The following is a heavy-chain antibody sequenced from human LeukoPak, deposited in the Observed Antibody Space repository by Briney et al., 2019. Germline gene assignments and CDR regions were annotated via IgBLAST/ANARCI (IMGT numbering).Heavy chain of an antibody. D-gene: IGHD3-10*01. V-gene: IGHV3-23*01. J-gene: IGHJ4*02. CDR3: AKMALLYYGSYPDY. CDR2: ISGSGGGT. Sequence: GGSLRLSCAASGFTFSSYAMSWVRQAPGKGLKWVSAISGSGGGTYYADSVKGRFTISRDNSKNTLYLQMNSLRAEDTAVYYCAKMALLYYGSYPDYWGQGTLVTVSS. CDR1: GFTFSSYA.